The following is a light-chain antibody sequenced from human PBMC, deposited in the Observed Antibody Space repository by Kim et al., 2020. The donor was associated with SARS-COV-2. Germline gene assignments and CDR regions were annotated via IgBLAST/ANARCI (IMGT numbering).Light chain of an antibody. J-gene: IGLJ3*02. V-gene: IGLV1-44*01. Sequence: GQGVTLTCSGSNSTIGSSTVNCYQQLPGTAPKLLIYSNNQRPSGVPDRFSASKSGTSASLAISGLQSEDEADYYCAAWDDSLNGWVFGGGTQLTVL. CDR2: SNN. CDR1: NSTIGSST. CDR3: AAWDDSLNGWV.